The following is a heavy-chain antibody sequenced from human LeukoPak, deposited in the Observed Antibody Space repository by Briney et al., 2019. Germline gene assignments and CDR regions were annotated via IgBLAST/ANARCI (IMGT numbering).Heavy chain of an antibody. D-gene: IGHD4-17*01. J-gene: IGHJ4*02. CDR1: RGSFRGYY. CDR2: VYYSGST. V-gene: IGHV4-34*01. CDR3: ARFFKGGDNGDYSDY. Sequence: SETLSLTCAVYRGSFRGYYWSWLRQPPGKGLEWIGSVYYSGSTYYNPSLKSRVTISIDTSKKQFSLKVNSVTAADTAVYYCARFFKGGDNGDYSDYWGQGTLVTVSS.